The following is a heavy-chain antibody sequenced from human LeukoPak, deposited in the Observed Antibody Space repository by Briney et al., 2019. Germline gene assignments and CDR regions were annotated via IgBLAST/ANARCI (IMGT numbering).Heavy chain of an antibody. V-gene: IGHV3-48*02. J-gene: IGHJ4*02. CDR2: ISSSSSTI. CDR1: GFTFSSYS. Sequence: GGSLRLPCAASGFTFSSYSMNWVRQAPGKGLEWVSYISSSSSTIYYADSVKGRFTISRDNAKNSLYLQMNSLRDEDTAVYYCARGNYDSSGYYEDSDDDPRPFDYWGQGTLVTVSS. D-gene: IGHD3-22*01. CDR3: ARGNYDSSGYYEDSDDDPRPFDY.